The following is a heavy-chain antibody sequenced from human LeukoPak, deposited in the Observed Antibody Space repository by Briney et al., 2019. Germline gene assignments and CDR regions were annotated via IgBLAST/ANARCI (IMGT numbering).Heavy chain of an antibody. CDR3: ARVYGDNWFDP. CDR1: GFTFSSYS. V-gene: IGHV3-48*01. D-gene: IGHD4-17*01. J-gene: IGHJ5*02. CDR2: ISSSSSTI. Sequence: GGSLRLSCAASGFTFSSYSMNWVRQAPGKGLEWVSYISSSSSTIYYADSAKGRFTISRDNAKNSLYLQMNSLRAEDTAVYYCARVYGDNWFDPWGQGTLVTVSS.